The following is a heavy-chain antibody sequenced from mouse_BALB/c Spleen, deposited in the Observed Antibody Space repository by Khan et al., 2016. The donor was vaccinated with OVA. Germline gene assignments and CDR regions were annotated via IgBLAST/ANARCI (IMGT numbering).Heavy chain of an antibody. CDR2: ISYSGST. CDR1: GYSITSDFA. CDR3: SRWFTY. V-gene: IGHV3-2*02. J-gene: IGHJ3*01. Sequence: EVELVESGPGLVKPSQSLSLTCTVTGYSITSDFAWNWIRQFPGNKLEWMGYISYSGSTTYNPSLKSRISITRDTSKNQFFLQLNSVTTEDTATYYCSRWFTYWGQGTLVTVSA.